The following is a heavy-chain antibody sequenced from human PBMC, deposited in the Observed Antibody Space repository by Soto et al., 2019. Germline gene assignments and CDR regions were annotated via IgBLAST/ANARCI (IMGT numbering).Heavy chain of an antibody. Sequence: QVQLQESGPGLVKPSETLSLTCTVSGGSISSYYWSWIRQPPGKGLEWIGYIYYSGSTNYNPSLKNRVTISVDTAKIPFSLKLSSVTAADTVVYYCARRYGSGFVYWGQGTLVTVSS. D-gene: IGHD6-25*01. CDR2: IYYSGST. CDR3: ARRYGSGFVY. J-gene: IGHJ4*02. V-gene: IGHV4-59*08. CDR1: GGSISSYY.